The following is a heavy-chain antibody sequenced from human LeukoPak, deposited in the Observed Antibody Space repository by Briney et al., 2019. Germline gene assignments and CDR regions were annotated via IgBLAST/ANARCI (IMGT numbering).Heavy chain of an antibody. D-gene: IGHD3-10*01. V-gene: IGHV3-23*01. Sequence: GGSLRLSRAASGFTFSSYAMSWVRQAPGKGLELVSAISGSGGSTYYADSAKGRFTISRDNSKNTLYLQMNSLRAEDTAVYYCAKDYYYGSGSYYKGPIDYWGQGTLVTVSS. J-gene: IGHJ4*02. CDR2: ISGSGGST. CDR1: GFTFSSYA. CDR3: AKDYYYGSGSYYKGPIDY.